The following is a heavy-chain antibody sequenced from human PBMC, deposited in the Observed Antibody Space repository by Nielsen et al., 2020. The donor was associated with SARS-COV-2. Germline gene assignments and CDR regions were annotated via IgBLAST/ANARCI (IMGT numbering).Heavy chain of an antibody. J-gene: IGHJ4*02. CDR2: INSDGSST. CDR3: ASGYSYGWVDY. Sequence: GESLKISCAASGFTFSSYWMHWVRQAPGKGLVWVSRINSDGSSTSYADSVKGRFTISRDNAKNTLYLQMNSLRAEDTAVYYCASGYSYGWVDYWGQGTLVTVSS. V-gene: IGHV3-74*01. CDR1: GFTFSSYW. D-gene: IGHD5-18*01.